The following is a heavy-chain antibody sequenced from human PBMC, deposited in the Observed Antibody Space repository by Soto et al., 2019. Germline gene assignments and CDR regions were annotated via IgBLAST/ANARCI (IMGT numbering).Heavy chain of an antibody. J-gene: IGHJ4*02. CDR3: ARDLGGWPDY. CDR1: GYTFTSYA. Sequence: ASVKVSCKASGYTFTSYAMHWVSQAHGQRIQWMGWINAGNANKKYQQQLKGRVTINREQSESTQQMEMSSMRSEETAVYYCARDLGGWPDYWGQGTLVTVSS. CDR2: INAGNANK. V-gene: IGHV1-3*01. D-gene: IGHD2-15*01.